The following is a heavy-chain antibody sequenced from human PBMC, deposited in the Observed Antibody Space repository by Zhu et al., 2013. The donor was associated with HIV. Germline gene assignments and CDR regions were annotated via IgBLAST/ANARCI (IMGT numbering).Heavy chain of an antibody. V-gene: IGHV4-61*01. D-gene: IGHD3-3*01. CDR3: VGTSGFDHRYYFDF. Sequence: QLQLQESGPGLVKPSETLSLTCAVSGGSVSSGHYYWSWIRQPPGKGLEWIGYIYYSGSTNYNPSLKSRVTISVDTSKNQFSLKLSSVTAADTAVYYCVGTSGFDHRYYFDFWGQGMLVTVSS. J-gene: IGHJ4*02. CDR1: GGSVSSGHYY. CDR2: IYYSGST.